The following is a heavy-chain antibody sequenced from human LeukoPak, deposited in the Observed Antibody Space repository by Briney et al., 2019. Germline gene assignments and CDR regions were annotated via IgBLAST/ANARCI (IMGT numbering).Heavy chain of an antibody. CDR2: IYYSGSN. CDR1: GASISSYY. V-gene: IGHV4-59*08. CDR3: ASRRVNTGMDTFNY. D-gene: IGHD5-18*01. J-gene: IGHJ4*02. Sequence: SETLSLTYSVSGASISSYYWNWIRQPPGKGLEWIGNIYYSGSNNYNPSLKSRVTISVDTSKNQFSLKLTSVTAADTAVYYCASRRVNTGMDTFNYWGQGTLVTVSA.